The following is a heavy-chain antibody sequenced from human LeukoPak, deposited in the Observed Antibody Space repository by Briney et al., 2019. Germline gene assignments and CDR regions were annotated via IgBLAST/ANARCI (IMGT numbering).Heavy chain of an antibody. CDR2: ISTGGGNI. J-gene: IGHJ4*02. D-gene: IGHD3-22*01. CDR1: GFTFSSFE. Sequence: PGGSLRLSCAASGFTFSSFEMNWVRQAPGKGREGVSYISTGGGNIYYADSVKGRFTISRDNAKNSLYLQMNSLRAEDTAVYYCARDRIQWLPLDYWGQGTLVTVSS. CDR3: ARDRIQWLPLDY. V-gene: IGHV3-48*03.